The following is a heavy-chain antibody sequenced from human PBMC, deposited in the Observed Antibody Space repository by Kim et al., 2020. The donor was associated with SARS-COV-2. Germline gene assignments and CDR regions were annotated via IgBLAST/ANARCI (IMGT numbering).Heavy chain of an antibody. V-gene: IGHV3-49*04. CDR2: IRSKAYGGTT. J-gene: IGHJ6*02. Sequence: GGSLRLSCTASGFTFGDYAMSWVRQAPGKGLEWVGFIRSKAYGGTTEYAASVKGRFTISRDDSKSIAYLQMNSLKTEDTAVYYCTREGSGGTMVRGVILENYYYGMDVWGQGTTVTVSS. D-gene: IGHD3-10*01. CDR1: GFTFGDYA. CDR3: TREGSGGTMVRGVILENYYYGMDV.